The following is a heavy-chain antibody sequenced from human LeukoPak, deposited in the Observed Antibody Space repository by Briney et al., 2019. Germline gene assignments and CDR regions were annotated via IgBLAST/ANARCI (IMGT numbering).Heavy chain of an antibody. D-gene: IGHD3-10*01. CDR3: VLNYGSGSYYLPL. V-gene: IGHV3-48*04. CDR2: ISSSPSTI. J-gene: IGHJ4*02. CDR1: GFTFSSYS. Sequence: GGSLRLSCAASGFTFSSYSMNWVRQAPGKGLEWVSFISSSPSTIYYADSVKGRFTISRDNAKNSLYLQMNSLRAEDTAVYYCVLNYGSGSYYLPLWGQGTLVTVSS.